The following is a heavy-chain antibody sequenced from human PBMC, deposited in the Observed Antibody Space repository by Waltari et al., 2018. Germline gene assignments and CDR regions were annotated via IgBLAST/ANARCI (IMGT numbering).Heavy chain of an antibody. CDR2: ITTNTGNP. V-gene: IGHV7-4-1*02. J-gene: IGHJ6*02. CDR1: GYTFTSYA. Sequence: QVQLVQSGSELKKPGASVKVSCKASGYTFTSYAMNWVRQAPGQGLAWMGWITTNTGNPTYAQGFTGRFVFSLDTSVSTAYLQISSLKAEDTAVYYCARDGGIFTMIVEDYYYYGMDVWGQGTTVTVSS. CDR3: ARDGGIFTMIVEDYYYYGMDV. D-gene: IGHD3-22*01.